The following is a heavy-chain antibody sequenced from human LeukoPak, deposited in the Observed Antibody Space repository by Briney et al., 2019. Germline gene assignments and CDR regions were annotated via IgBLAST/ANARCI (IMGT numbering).Heavy chain of an antibody. D-gene: IGHD5-12*01. Sequence: PGGSLRLSCAASGFTFSSYSMNWVRQAPGKGLEWVSSISSSSSYIYYADSVKGRFTISRDNAKNSLYLQMNSLRSDDTAVYYCARVVIVSGYDFNGWAPYYYYYGMDVWGQGTTVTVSS. CDR1: GFTFSSYS. CDR2: ISSSSSYI. J-gene: IGHJ6*02. V-gene: IGHV3-21*04. CDR3: ARVVIVSGYDFNGWAPYYYYYGMDV.